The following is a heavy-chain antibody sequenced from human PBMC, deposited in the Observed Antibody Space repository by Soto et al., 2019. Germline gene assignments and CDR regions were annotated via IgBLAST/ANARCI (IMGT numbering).Heavy chain of an antibody. J-gene: IGHJ5*02. CDR2: IFPSDSDT. V-gene: IGHV5-51*03. Sequence: EVQLVQSGAEVKKPGESLKISCKGSGYSFSTHWIGWVRQMPGKGLEWMGVIFPSDSDTRYSPSYQGQVTISADKSISTAYLQWSSLKASDTAMYYCARVFGSGWSGCAPWGQGTLVTVSS. CDR3: ARVFGSGWSGCAP. CDR1: GYSFSTHW. D-gene: IGHD6-19*01.